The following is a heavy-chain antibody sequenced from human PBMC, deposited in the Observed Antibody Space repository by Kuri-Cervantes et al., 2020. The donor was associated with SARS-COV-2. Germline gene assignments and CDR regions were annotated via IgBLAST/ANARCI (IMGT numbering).Heavy chain of an antibody. Sequence: GESLKISCAASGFTFSDYYMSWIRQAPGKGLQWVADISHDGEIKNYADSVRGRFTISRDTTVYLQLNSLRPDDTAFYYCARASIWDYYYYYYMDVWGAGTRVTVSS. J-gene: IGHJ6*03. CDR2: ISHDGEIK. CDR3: ARASIWDYYYYYYMDV. V-gene: IGHV3-30*01. D-gene: IGHD3-16*01. CDR1: GFTFSDYY.